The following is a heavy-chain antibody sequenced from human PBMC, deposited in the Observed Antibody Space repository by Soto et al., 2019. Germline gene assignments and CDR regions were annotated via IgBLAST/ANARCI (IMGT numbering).Heavy chain of an antibody. D-gene: IGHD5-12*01. CDR2: IHYSGRT. J-gene: IGHJ4*02. CDR1: GGSLTGYF. CDR3: ARGGGWLPQY. V-gene: IGHV4-59*01. Sequence: QVQLKESGPGLAKPSETLSLTCTVSGGSLTGYFWSWVRQSPGGGLEWLGNIHYSGRTTYNPSLQSRVTIPTDAPKNQFSLKMSSVTAADTAVYYCARGGGWLPQYWGQGTLVTVSS.